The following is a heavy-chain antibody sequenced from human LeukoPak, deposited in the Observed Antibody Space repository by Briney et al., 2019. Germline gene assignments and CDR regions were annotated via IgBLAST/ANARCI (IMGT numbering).Heavy chain of an antibody. CDR2: ITESGNNQ. J-gene: IGHJ4*02. D-gene: IGHD6-19*01. Sequence: GRSLRLSCAASGFTFSNYAMHWVRQAPGKGLDWVAVITESGNNQYYADSVKGRFTISRDNSKNTLFLQMNSLRGEDTAMYYCARVQGGGYRTADYWGQGTLVTVSS. CDR3: ARVQGGGYRTADY. V-gene: IGHV3-30*04. CDR1: GFTFSNYA.